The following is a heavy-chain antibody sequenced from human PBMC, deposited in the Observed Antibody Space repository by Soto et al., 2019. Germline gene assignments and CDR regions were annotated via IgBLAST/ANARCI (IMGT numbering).Heavy chain of an antibody. Sequence: LSLTCTVSGGSISSYYWSWVRQAPGKGLEWVSGISWNSGSIGYADSVKGRFTISRDNAKNSLYLQMNSLRAEDTALYYYEKDIRRRSASLDPFAPWGQGTLVTVSS. CDR2: ISWNSGSI. J-gene: IGHJ5*02. V-gene: IGHV3-9*01. CDR3: EKDIRRRSASLDPFAP. CDR1: GGSISSYY. D-gene: IGHD3-16*01.